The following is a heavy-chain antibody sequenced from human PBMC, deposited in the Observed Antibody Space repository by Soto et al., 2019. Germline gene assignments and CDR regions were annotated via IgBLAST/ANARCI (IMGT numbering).Heavy chain of an antibody. CDR1: GYTFTSYD. J-gene: IGHJ5*02. V-gene: IGHV1-8*01. Sequence: QVQLVQSGAEVKKPGASVKVSCKASGYTFTSYDINWVRQATGQGLEWMGWMNPNSGNTGDAQKFQGRVTMTRNSSISTAYMELSSLRSEDTAVYYCARTDYGGNSLIIWFDPWGQGTLVTVSS. CDR3: ARTDYGGNSLIIWFDP. CDR2: MNPNSGNT. D-gene: IGHD4-17*01.